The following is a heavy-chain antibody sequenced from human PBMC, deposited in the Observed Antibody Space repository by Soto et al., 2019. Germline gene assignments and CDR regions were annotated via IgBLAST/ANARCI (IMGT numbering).Heavy chain of an antibody. Sequence: EVQLVESGGGLIQPGGSLRLSCAVSGFTVSNNYMSWVRQAPGKGLEGVSVIYSGGYTAYGDSVKGRFTISRDNSKNTLYPQRKPLGAADRAVFSWATHPGGGGYWGQGTLVTVSS. D-gene: IGHD3-10*01. CDR3: ATHPGGGGY. J-gene: IGHJ4*02. V-gene: IGHV3-53*01. CDR2: IYSGGYT. CDR1: GFTVSNNY.